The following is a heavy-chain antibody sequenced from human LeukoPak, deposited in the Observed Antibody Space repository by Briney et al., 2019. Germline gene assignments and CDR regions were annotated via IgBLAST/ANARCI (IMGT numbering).Heavy chain of an antibody. CDR2: IIPMFGIA. CDR1: GGTFSSYV. Sequence: SVKVSCKASGGTFSSYVISWVRQAPGQGLEWMGKIIPMFGIANYAQKFQGRATITADKSTSTVYMELSSLRSEDTAVYYCARGEYVVRGAYGYFDLWGRGTLVTVSS. V-gene: IGHV1-69*04. D-gene: IGHD3-10*01. CDR3: ARGEYVVRGAYGYFDL. J-gene: IGHJ2*01.